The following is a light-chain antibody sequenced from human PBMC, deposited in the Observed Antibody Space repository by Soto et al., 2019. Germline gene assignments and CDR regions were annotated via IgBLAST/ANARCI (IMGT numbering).Light chain of an antibody. J-gene: IGLJ1*01. CDR2: GNS. Sequence: QSVLTQPPSVSGAPGQRVTISCTGSSSNIGAGYDVHWYQQLPGTAPKLLIYGNSNRPSGVPDRFSGSKSGTSASLAITGLQAEDEADYYCQSYDSSLSFFGTGTKVTVL. CDR3: QSYDSSLSF. CDR1: SSNIGAGYD. V-gene: IGLV1-40*01.